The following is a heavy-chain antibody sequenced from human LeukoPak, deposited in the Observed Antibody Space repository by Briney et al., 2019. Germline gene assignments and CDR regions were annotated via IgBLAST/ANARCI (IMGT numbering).Heavy chain of an antibody. CDR2: INPNSGGT. Sequence: GASVKVSCKASGYTFTGYYMHWVRQAPGQGLEWMGWINPNSGGTNYAQKFQGRVTMTRDTSISTAYMELSRLRSDDTAVYYCARGITSTRLRSTTLYYYYYYMDVWGKGTTVTISS. CDR1: GYTFTGYY. J-gene: IGHJ6*03. CDR3: ARGITSTRLRSTTLYYYYYYMDV. D-gene: IGHD4-17*01. V-gene: IGHV1-2*02.